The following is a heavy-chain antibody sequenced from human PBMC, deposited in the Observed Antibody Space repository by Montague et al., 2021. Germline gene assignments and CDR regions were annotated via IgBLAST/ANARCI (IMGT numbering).Heavy chain of an antibody. Sequence: SETRSLTCAVYGASFKAYYWSWIRQPPGKGLEWIGEMNSSGASNYNPSLTSRVTISVDIPKKQFSLNLRSMTAADTAMYYCMGWSGFESGDFWGQGTQVIVSS. CDR3: MGWSGFESGDF. V-gene: IGHV4-34*01. CDR1: GASFKAYY. CDR2: MNSSGAS. D-gene: IGHD3-3*01. J-gene: IGHJ4*02.